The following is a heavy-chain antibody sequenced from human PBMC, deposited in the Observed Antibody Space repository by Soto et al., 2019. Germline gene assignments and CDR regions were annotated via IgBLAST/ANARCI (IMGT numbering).Heavy chain of an antibody. D-gene: IGHD6-6*01. CDR1: GFNFFTYT. CDR3: ARIEYGGFPTNRSQGYLDY. V-gene: IGHV3-21*01. J-gene: IGHJ4*02. Sequence: EVQLVDSGGGLVEPGGSLRLSCAASGFNFFTYTMDWVRQAPGKGLEWVSSISGDGNYKNYARSVRGRFTITRDNAKNSLYLHMNSLYAEDTAVYYCARIEYGGFPTNRSQGYLDYWGQGTLVTVSS. CDR2: ISGDGNYK.